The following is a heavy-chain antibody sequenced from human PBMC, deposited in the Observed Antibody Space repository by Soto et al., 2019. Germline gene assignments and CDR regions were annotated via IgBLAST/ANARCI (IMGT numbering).Heavy chain of an antibody. V-gene: IGHV3-7*01. CDR3: TRDASRDSSARGWFDP. CDR2: IKQDGSEK. CDR1: GFIFSNYW. J-gene: IGHJ5*02. D-gene: IGHD6-13*01. Sequence: PGGSLRLSCAASGFIFSNYWMSWVRQAPGKGLEWVANIKQDGSEKYYMDSVRGRFTISRDNAKNSLYLQMNSLRAEDTAVYYCTRDASRDSSARGWFDPWGPGTLVTVSS.